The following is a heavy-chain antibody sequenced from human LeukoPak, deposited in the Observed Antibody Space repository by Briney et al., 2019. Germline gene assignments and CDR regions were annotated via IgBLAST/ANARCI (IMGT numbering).Heavy chain of an antibody. CDR2: IYYSGST. J-gene: IGHJ4*02. V-gene: IGHV4-59*08. CDR1: GGSISSYY. CDR3: ARQSGDYGIDY. D-gene: IGHD4-17*01. Sequence: SETLSLTCTVSGGSISSYYWSSIRQPPGKGLEWIGYIYYSGSTNYNPSLKSRVAISVDTSKNQLSLKLSSVTAADTAVYYCARQSGDYGIDYWGQGTLVTVSS.